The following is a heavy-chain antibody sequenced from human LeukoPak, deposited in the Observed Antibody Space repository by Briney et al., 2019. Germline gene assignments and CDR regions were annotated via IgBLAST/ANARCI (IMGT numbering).Heavy chain of an antibody. J-gene: IGHJ6*03. Sequence: SETLSLTCTVSGGSISNSSSYWSWIRQPPGKGLEWIGSIYYSGSTYYNPALKRRVTISVDTSKNQFSLKLSSVTAADTAVYYCAREKGIAADYYYMDVWGKGTTVTVSS. V-gene: IGHV4-39*02. CDR3: AREKGIAADYYYMDV. CDR2: IYYSGST. CDR1: GGSISNSSSY. D-gene: IGHD6-13*01.